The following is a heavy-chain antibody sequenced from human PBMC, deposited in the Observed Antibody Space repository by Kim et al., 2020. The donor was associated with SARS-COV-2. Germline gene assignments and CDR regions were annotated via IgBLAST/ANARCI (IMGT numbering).Heavy chain of an antibody. Sequence: GGSLRLSCAASGFTFSSYWMHWVRQAPGKGLVWVSRINSDGSSTSYADSVKGRFTISRDNAKNTLYLQMNSLRAEDTAVYYCARGPRPGYYDYVWGSYRYRGVDAFDIWGQGTMVTVSS. CDR1: GFTFSSYW. D-gene: IGHD3-16*02. CDR3: ARGPRPGYYDYVWGSYRYRGVDAFDI. V-gene: IGHV3-74*01. J-gene: IGHJ3*02. CDR2: INSDGSST.